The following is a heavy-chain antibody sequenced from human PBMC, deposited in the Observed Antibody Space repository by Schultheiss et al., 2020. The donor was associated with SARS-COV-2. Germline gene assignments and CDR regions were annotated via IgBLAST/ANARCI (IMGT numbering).Heavy chain of an antibody. J-gene: IGHJ3*02. Sequence: GGSLRLSCAASGFTFSSYWMSWVRQAPGKGLEWVANIKQDGSEKYYVDSVKGRFTISRDNSKNTLYLQMNSLRAGDTAIYYCAKVLKWDDAFDIWGQGTMVTVSS. CDR1: GFTFSSYW. CDR2: IKQDGSEK. D-gene: IGHD1-26*01. V-gene: IGHV3-7*03. CDR3: AKVLKWDDAFDI.